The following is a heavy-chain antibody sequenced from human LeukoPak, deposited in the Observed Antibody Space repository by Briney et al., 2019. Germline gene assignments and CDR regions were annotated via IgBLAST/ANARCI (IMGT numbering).Heavy chain of an antibody. V-gene: IGHV3-21*01. J-gene: IGHJ4*02. Sequence: GGSLRLSCAASGFTFSSYWMSWVRQAPGKGLEWVSSISSSSSYIYYADSVKGRFTISRDNAKNSLYLQMNSLRAEDTAVYYCARDRTRGWPYCSSTSCSESDYWGQGTLVTVSS. CDR1: GFTFSSYW. CDR2: ISSSSSYI. CDR3: ARDRTRGWPYCSSTSCSESDY. D-gene: IGHD2-2*01.